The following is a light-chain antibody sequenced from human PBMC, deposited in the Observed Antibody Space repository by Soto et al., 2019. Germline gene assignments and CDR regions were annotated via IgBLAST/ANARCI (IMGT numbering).Light chain of an antibody. Sequence: EIVLTQSPGTLSLSPGERATLSCRASESVSSSYLAWYQQKPGQAPRLLIYGASSRPTGIPDRFSGSGSATDFTLAISRLEPVDFAVYYSQQYGSSPSFGGGIKVEIK. J-gene: IGKJ4*01. V-gene: IGKV3-20*01. CDR1: ESVSSSY. CDR3: QQYGSSPS. CDR2: GAS.